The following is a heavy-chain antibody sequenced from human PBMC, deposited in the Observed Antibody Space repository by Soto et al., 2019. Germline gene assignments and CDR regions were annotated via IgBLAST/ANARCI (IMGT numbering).Heavy chain of an antibody. CDR2: INWNSGSI. D-gene: IGHD3-10*01. CDR3: AKDRGSGSYAANYYYYGMDV. J-gene: IGHJ6*02. V-gene: IGHV3-9*01. CDR1: GFSFDDYA. Sequence: GGSLRLSCAASGFSFDDYAIHWVRQAPGKGLEWVSGINWNSGSIGYADSVKGRFTISRDNAKTSLYLQMNSLRVEDTALYYCAKDRGSGSYAANYYYYGMDVWGQGTTVTV.